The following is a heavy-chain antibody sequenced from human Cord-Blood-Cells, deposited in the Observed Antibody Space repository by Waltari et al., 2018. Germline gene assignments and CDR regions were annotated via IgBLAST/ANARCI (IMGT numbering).Heavy chain of an antibody. CDR3: ARGYDFWSGYYDY. J-gene: IGHJ4*02. CDR1: GGSISSSNW. D-gene: IGHD3-3*01. V-gene: IGHV4-4*02. CDR2: IYHNRST. Sequence: QVQLQESGPGLVKPSGTLSLTCAVSGGSISSSNWWSWVRQPPGKGLGWIGEIYHNRSTNYNPSLKRRVTISVDKSKNQFSLKLSSVTAADTAVYYCARGYDFWSGYYDYWGQGTLVTVSS.